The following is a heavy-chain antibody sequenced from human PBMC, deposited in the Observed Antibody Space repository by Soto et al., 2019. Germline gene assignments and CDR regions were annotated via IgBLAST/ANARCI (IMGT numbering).Heavy chain of an antibody. CDR1: GFTFSSYS. Sequence: GGSLRLSCAASGFTFSSYSMNWVRQAPGKGLEWVSFISSSSSTIYYADSVKGRFTISRDNAKNSLYLQMNSLRDEDTAIYYCASPDVRYYDSSVWSLDYWGQGTLVTVSS. D-gene: IGHD3-22*01. V-gene: IGHV3-48*02. CDR2: ISSSSSTI. J-gene: IGHJ4*02. CDR3: ASPDVRYYDSSVWSLDY.